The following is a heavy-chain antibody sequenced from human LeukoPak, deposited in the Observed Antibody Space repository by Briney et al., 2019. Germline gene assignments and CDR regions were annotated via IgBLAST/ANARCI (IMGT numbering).Heavy chain of an antibody. CDR2: IYNSGNT. CDR1: GGSISSSTYY. D-gene: IGHD1-26*01. V-gene: IGHV4-39*01. Sequence: PSETLSLTCTVSGGSISSSTYYWGWIRQPPGKGLEWIGNIYNSGNTYYRPSLKSRVTISVDPSKNQFSLKLTSVTAADTAVYYCARRGASSNWFDPWGQGTLVTVSS. J-gene: IGHJ5*02. CDR3: ARRGASSNWFDP.